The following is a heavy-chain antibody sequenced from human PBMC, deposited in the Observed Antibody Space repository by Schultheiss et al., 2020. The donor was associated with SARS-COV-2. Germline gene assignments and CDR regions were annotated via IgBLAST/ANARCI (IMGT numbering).Heavy chain of an antibody. CDR2: ISSSGSTI. CDR1: GFTFSSYE. CDR3: TRGPTDIVVVVAASDWGDAFDI. Sequence: GGSLRLSCAASGFTFSSYEMNWVRQAPGKGLEWVSYISSSGSTIYYTDSVKGRFTISRDNAKNSLYLQMNSLRAEDTDVYFCTRGPTDIVVVVAASDWGDAFDIWGQGTMVTVSS. D-gene: IGHD2-15*01. V-gene: IGHV3-48*03. J-gene: IGHJ3*02.